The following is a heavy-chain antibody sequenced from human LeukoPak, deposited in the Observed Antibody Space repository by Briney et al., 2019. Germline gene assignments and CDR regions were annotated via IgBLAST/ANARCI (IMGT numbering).Heavy chain of an antibody. CDR1: GFRVSDYY. D-gene: IGHD3/OR15-3a*01. V-gene: IGHV3-66*03. Sequence: PGGSLRLSCAVSGFRVSDYYMHWVRQAPGKGLEWVGLIRDSGEAFYADFARGRFAISRDESENTLNLQMNSLRVEDTAVYFCARDRAANQDWVEFDPWGQGTPVIVSS. CDR3: ARDRAANQDWVEFDP. CDR2: IRDSGEA. J-gene: IGHJ5*02.